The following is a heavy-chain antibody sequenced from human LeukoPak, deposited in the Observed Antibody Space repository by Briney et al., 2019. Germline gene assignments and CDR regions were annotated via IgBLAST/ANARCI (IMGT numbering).Heavy chain of an antibody. CDR2: TYNSGST. D-gene: IGHD3-16*01. CDR1: GGSISIYY. CDR3: VRDRGLNY. J-gene: IGHJ4*02. V-gene: IGHV4-59*01. Sequence: SETLSLTCTVSGGSISIYYWSWIRQPPGKGLEWLGYTYNSGSTLYNPSLKSRVTISVDTSRNEFSRRLTSVTAADAAVYYCVRDRGLNYWGQGTLVTVSS.